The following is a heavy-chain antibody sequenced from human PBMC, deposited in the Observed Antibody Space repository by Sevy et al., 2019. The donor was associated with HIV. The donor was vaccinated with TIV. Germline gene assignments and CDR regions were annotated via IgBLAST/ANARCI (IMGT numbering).Heavy chain of an antibody. CDR1: GLTFSSYE. CDR2: ISSSGSTI. Sequence: GGSLRLSCAASGLTFSSYEMNWIRQAPGKGLEWVSYISSSGSTIYYADSVRGRFTISRDNAKKSLYLQMNSLRAEDTAVYYCAKRGGQYDLGMDVWGQWTTVTVSS. J-gene: IGHJ6*02. V-gene: IGHV3-48*03. D-gene: IGHD3-3*01. CDR3: AKRGGQYDLGMDV.